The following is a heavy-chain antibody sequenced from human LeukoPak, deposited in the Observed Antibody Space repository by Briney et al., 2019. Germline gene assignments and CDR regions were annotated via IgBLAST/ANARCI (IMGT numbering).Heavy chain of an antibody. CDR2: ISSSSSYI. Sequence: GRSLRLSCAASGFTFSSYSMNWVRQAPGKGLEWVSSISSSSSYIYYADSVKGRFTISRDNAKNSLYLQMNSLRAEDTAVYYCARDLGSYQDYWGQGTLVTVSS. J-gene: IGHJ4*02. V-gene: IGHV3-21*01. D-gene: IGHD5-18*01. CDR1: GFTFSSYS. CDR3: ARDLGSYQDY.